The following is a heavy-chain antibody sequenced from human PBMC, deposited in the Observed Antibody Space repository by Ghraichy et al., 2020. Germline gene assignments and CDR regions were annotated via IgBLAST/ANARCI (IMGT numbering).Heavy chain of an antibody. CDR1: GFTFSSYS. V-gene: IGHV3-21*01. CDR2: ISSSSSYI. D-gene: IGHD6-6*01. J-gene: IGHJ4*02. Sequence: GESLNISCAASGFTFSSYSMNWVRQAPGKGLEWVSSISSSSSYIYYADSVKGRFTISRDNAKNSLYLQMNSLRAEDTAVYYCARDLELEQLASSLPDYWGQGTLVTVSS. CDR3: ARDLELEQLASSLPDY.